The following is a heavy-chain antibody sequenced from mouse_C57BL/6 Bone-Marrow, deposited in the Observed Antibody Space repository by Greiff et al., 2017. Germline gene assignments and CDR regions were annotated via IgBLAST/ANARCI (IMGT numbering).Heavy chain of an antibody. D-gene: IGHD1-1*01. J-gene: IGHJ2*01. CDR1: GFTFSDYY. CDR2: ISNGGGST. V-gene: IGHV5-12*01. Sequence: EVQGVESGGGLVQPGGSLKLSCAASGFTFSDYYMYWVRQTPEKRLEWVAYISNGGGSTYYPDTVKGRFTISKDNATNTLYLQMSRLKSEDTAMYYCTRQDDYYGSSFLSYWGQGATLTVSS. CDR3: TRQDDYYGSSFLSY.